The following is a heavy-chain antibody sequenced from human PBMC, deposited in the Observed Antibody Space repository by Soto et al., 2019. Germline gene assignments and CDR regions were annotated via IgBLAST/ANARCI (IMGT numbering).Heavy chain of an antibody. CDR3: ARAVAVAADFDY. J-gene: IGHJ4*02. CDR2: INAGNGNT. V-gene: IGHV1-3*05. CDR1: GYTFTGYA. D-gene: IGHD6-19*01. Sequence: QVRLVQSGAEEKKPGASVKVSCKASGYTFTGYARHWVRQAPGQRLEWMGWINAGNGNTKYSQKFQGRVTITRDTSASTAYMELSSLRSEDTAVYYCARAVAVAADFDYWGQGTLVTVSS.